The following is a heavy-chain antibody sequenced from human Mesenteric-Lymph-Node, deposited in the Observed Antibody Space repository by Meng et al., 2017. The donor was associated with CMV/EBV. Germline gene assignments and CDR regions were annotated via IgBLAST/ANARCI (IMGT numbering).Heavy chain of an antibody. CDR3: ARGRDSNFYVDY. D-gene: IGHD3-22*01. CDR2: IFYSGST. J-gene: IGHJ4*02. V-gene: IGHV4-59*01. CDR1: GGSISHYY. Sequence: SETLSLTCTVSGGSISHYYWSWVRQPPGQGLEWIGYIFYSGSTKYNPSLRSRVTISVDTSKTHFSLELSSVTAADSAVYYCARGRDSNFYVDYWGQGTMVTVSS.